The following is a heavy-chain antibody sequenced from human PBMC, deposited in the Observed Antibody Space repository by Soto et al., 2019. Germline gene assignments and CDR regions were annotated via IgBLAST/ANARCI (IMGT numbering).Heavy chain of an antibody. J-gene: IGHJ4*02. Sequence: QVQLVESGGGVVQPGRSLRLSCAASGFTFSSYGMHWVRQAPGKGLEWVAVIWYDGSNKYYADSVKGQFTISRDNSKNTLYLQMNSLRAEDTAVYYCARAASFYDYIWGSYHFDYWGQGTLVTVSS. CDR3: ARAASFYDYIWGSYHFDY. CDR2: IWYDGSNK. V-gene: IGHV3-33*01. D-gene: IGHD3-16*02. CDR1: GFTFSSYG.